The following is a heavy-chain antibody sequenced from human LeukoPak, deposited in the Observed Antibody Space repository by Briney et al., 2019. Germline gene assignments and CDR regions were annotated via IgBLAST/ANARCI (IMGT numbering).Heavy chain of an antibody. CDR2: ISGSGGST. V-gene: IGHV3-23*01. CDR3: AKGPYCSGGSCYGVVITYFDY. CDR1: GFTFSSYA. Sequence: GGSLRLSCAASGFTFSSYAMSWVRQAPGKGLEWVSAISGSGGSTYYADSVKGRFTISRDNSKNTLYLQMNSLRAEDTAVYYCAKGPYCSGGSCYGVVITYFDYWGQGTLVTVSS. J-gene: IGHJ4*02. D-gene: IGHD2-15*01.